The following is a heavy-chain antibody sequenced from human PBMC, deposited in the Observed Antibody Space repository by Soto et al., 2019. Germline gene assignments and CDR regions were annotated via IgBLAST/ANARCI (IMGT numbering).Heavy chain of an antibody. J-gene: IGHJ6*02. CDR3: ARAHSGYRFDQGTYFQYYTMDV. V-gene: IGHV3-23*01. D-gene: IGHD5-18*01. Sequence: GGSLRLSCVASGFTFGSRAMSWVRQAPGEGLEWVSTITDTGGDTKYADSVRGRFTISRDNSKNTLYLQMSSLRAEDSAVYYCARAHSGYRFDQGTYFQYYTMDVWGQGTTVTVSS. CDR1: GFTFGSRA. CDR2: ITDTGGDT.